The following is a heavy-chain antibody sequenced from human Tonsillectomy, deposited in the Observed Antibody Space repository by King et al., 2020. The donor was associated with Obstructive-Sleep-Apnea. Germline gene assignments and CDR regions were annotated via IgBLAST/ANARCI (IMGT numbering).Heavy chain of an antibody. CDR2: ISNDESKK. CDR3: VRWGKIFPDEHNWFDP. J-gene: IGHJ5*02. CDR1: GFTLTTYA. D-gene: IGHD3-16*01. V-gene: IGHV3-30*04. Sequence: VQLVESGGGVVQPGRSLRLSCAASGFTLTTYAMHWVRQAPGKGLEWVAFISNDESKKYYAESVKGRFTIARDISNNTLYLQMNSLRREDTAGYYCVRWGKIFPDEHNWFDPWGQGTLVTVS.